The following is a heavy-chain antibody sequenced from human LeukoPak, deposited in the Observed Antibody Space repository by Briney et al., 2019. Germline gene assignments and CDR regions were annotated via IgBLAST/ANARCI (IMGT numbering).Heavy chain of an antibody. V-gene: IGHV1-69*13. CDR3: ARGASRNYYYYYMDV. CDR2: IIPIFGTA. Sequence: ASVKVSCKASGGTFSSYAISWVRQAPGQGLEWMGGIIPIFGTASYAQKFQGRVTITADESTSTAYMELSSLRSEDTAVYYCARGASRNYYYYYMDVWGKGTTVTVSS. D-gene: IGHD2-2*01. J-gene: IGHJ6*03. CDR1: GGTFSSYA.